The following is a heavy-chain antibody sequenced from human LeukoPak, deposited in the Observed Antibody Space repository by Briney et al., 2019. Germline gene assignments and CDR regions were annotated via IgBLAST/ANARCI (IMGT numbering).Heavy chain of an antibody. J-gene: IGHJ3*02. CDR3: ARCIAAADHDAFDI. V-gene: IGHV7-4-1*02. CDR1: GYTFTSYA. CDR2: INTNTGNP. D-gene: IGHD6-13*01. Sequence: ASVKVSCKASGYTFTSYAMNWERQAPGQGLEWMGWINTNTGNPTYAQGFTGRFVFSLDTSVGTAYLQISSLKAEDTAVYYCARCIAAADHDAFDIWGQGTMVTVSS.